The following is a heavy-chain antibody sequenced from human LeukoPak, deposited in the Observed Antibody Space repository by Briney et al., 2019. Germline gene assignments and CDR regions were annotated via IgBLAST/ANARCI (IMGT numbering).Heavy chain of an antibody. CDR1: GFTFSSYW. Sequence: GGSLRLSCAAAGFTFSSYWMSWVRQAPGEGLEWVANIKQDGSEKYYVDSVKGRFTISRDNAKNSLYLQMNSLRAEDTAVYYCARDLTPGVFWWVFDYWGQGTLVTVSS. J-gene: IGHJ4*02. V-gene: IGHV3-7*01. D-gene: IGHD2-21*01. CDR2: IKQDGSEK. CDR3: ARDLTPGVFWWVFDY.